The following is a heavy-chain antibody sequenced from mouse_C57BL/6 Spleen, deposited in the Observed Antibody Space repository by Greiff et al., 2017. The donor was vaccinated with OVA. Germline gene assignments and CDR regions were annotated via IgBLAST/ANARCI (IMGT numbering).Heavy chain of an antibody. CDR2: IDPSDSYT. CDR1: GYTFTSYW. V-gene: IGHV1-69*01. CDR3: ARNPYYYGSIYAMDY. Sequence: QVQLQQPGAELVMPGASVKLSCKASGYTFTSYWMHWVKQRPGQGLEWIGEIDPSDSYTNYNQKFKGKSTLTVDKSSSTAYMQLGSLTSEDSAVYYCARNPYYYGSIYAMDYWGQGTSVTVSS. J-gene: IGHJ4*01. D-gene: IGHD1-1*01.